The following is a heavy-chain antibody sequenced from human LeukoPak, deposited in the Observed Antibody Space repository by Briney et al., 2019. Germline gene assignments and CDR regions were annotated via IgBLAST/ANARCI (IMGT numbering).Heavy chain of an antibody. CDR2: INHSGGT. D-gene: IGHD6-13*01. CDR1: GGSFSGYY. V-gene: IGHV4-34*01. J-gene: IGHJ4*02. Sequence: SETLSLTCAVYGGSFSGYYWSWIRQPPGKGLEWIGEINHSGGTNYNPSLKSRVTISVDTSKNQFSLKLSSVTAADTAVYYCASSQQLVGYFDYWGQGTLVTVSS. CDR3: ASSQQLVGYFDY.